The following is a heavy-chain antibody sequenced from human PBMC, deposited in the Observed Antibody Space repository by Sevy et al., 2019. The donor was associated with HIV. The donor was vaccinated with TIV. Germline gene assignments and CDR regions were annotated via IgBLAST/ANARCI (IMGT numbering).Heavy chain of an antibody. CDR3: AREERITIFGVISSSWFDP. Sequence: SESLSLTCTVSGGSISSYYWSWIRQPPGKGLEWIGYIYYSGSTNYNPSLKSRVTISVDTSKNQFSLKLSSVTAADTAVYDCAREERITIFGVISSSWFDPWGQGTPVSVSS. J-gene: IGHJ5*02. D-gene: IGHD3-3*01. CDR1: GGSISSYY. V-gene: IGHV4-59*01. CDR2: IYYSGST.